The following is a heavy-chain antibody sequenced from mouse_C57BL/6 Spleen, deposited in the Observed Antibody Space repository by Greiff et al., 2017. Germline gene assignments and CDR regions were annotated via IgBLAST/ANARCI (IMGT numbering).Heavy chain of an antibody. CDR2: IYPGDGAT. CDR1: GYAFSSSW. Sequence: QVQLKQSGPELVKPGASVKISCKASGYAFSSSWMNWVKQRPGKGLEWIGRIYPGDGATNYNGKFKGKATLTADKSSSTAYMQLSSLTSEDSAVYFCASGDDPYAMDYWGQGTSVTVSS. V-gene: IGHV1-82*01. CDR3: ASGDDPYAMDY. J-gene: IGHJ4*01.